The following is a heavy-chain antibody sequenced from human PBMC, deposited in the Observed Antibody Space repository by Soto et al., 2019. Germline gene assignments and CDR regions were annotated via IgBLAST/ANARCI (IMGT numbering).Heavy chain of an antibody. V-gene: IGHV1-24*01. CDR2: FDPEDGET. J-gene: IGHJ6*02. D-gene: IGHD2-2*02. Sequence: ASVKVSCKVSGYTLTELSMHWVRQAPGKGLEWMGGFDPEDGETIYAQKFQGRVTMTEDTSTDTAYMELSSLRSEDTAVYYCATDSAAIDYYYYGMDVWGQWTTVTVSS. CDR1: GYTLTELS. CDR3: ATDSAAIDYYYYGMDV.